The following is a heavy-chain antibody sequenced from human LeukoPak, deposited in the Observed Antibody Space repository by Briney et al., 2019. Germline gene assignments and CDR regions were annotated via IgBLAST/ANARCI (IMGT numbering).Heavy chain of an antibody. D-gene: IGHD2-2*01. Sequence: ASVKVSCKASGYSFTNYGITWVRQAPAKGLEWMGWISAYNDKKNYAQKLQGRVTMTTDAFSSTAYMELRSLRYDDTAVYYCARDSPYCTNTNCFSHFQHWGQGTLVTVSS. J-gene: IGHJ1*01. CDR2: ISAYNDKK. CDR3: ARDSPYCTNTNCFSHFQH. CDR1: GYSFTNYG. V-gene: IGHV1-18*01.